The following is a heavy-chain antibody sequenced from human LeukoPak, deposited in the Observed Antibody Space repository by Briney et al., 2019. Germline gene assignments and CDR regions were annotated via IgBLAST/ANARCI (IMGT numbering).Heavy chain of an antibody. CDR2: ISAYNGNT. Sequence: GASVKVSCKASGYTFTSYGISWVRQAPGQGLEWMGWISAYNGNTNYAQKLQGRVTMTTDTSTSTAYMELRSLRSDDTAVYYCARGRAAGTMGVKYYYDMDVWGQGTTVTVSS. CDR1: GYTFTSYG. CDR3: ARGRAAGTMGVKYYYDMDV. D-gene: IGHD6-19*01. J-gene: IGHJ6*02. V-gene: IGHV1-18*01.